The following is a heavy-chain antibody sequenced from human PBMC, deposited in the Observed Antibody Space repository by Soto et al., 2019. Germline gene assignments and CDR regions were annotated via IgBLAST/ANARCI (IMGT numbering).Heavy chain of an antibody. J-gene: IGHJ6*02. D-gene: IGHD3-10*01. CDR1: VDSLNSGDYY. Sequence: TLSLTCTCSVDSLNSGDYYWTSVRQPPGKGLEGIGNIFHSVRTYYTPSLQSRVTISLDTPKNHFSLKLNSVTPADTAVYYCARDRYYGSGTYYNFYSGMDVWGQGTTVTVSS. CDR2: IFHSVRT. CDR3: ARDRYYGSGTYYNFYSGMDV. V-gene: IGHV4-30-4*01.